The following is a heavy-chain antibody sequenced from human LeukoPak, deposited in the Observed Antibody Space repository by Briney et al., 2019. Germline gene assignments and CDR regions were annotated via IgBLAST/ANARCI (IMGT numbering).Heavy chain of an antibody. V-gene: IGHV4-39*01. J-gene: IGHJ4*02. CDR3: ARHDTMIVVVDY. CDR1: GGSISSSSYY. Sequence: PSENLSLTCTVSGGSISSSSYYWGWIRQPPGKGLEWIGSIYYSGSTYYNPSLKSRVTISVDTSKNQFSLKLSSVTAADTAVYYCARHDTMIVVVDYWGQGTLVTVSS. CDR2: IYYSGST. D-gene: IGHD3-22*01.